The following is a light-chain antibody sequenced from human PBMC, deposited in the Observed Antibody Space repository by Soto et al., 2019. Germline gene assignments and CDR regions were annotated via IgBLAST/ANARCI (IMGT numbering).Light chain of an antibody. CDR2: GNT. CDR1: SSNIGAGYD. J-gene: IGLJ2*01. Sequence: QSVLTQPPSVSGAPGQRVTISCTGSSSNIGAGYDVHWYQQRPGTAPKLLIFGNTNRPSGVPDRFSGSKSGTSASLAITGLRSEDEADYYCAAWDDSLSGVVFGGGTQLTVL. CDR3: AAWDDSLSGVV. V-gene: IGLV1-40*01.